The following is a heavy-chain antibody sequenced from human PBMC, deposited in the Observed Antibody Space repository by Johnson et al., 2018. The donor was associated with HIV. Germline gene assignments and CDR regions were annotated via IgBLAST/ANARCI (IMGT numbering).Heavy chain of an antibody. J-gene: IGHJ3*02. V-gene: IGHV3-11*04. D-gene: IGHD6-13*01. CDR3: ASGWGIAASDAFDI. CDR2: ITLSGPTI. Sequence: VQLVEAGGSLVKPGGSLRLSCVSSGPIFRDYYMSWIRHSPVLGLAWVSCITLSGPTIYYAGSVKGRFTISRDHANNSLYLQMNSLRAEDTAVYYCASGWGIAASDAFDIWGQGTMVIVSS. CDR1: GPIFRDYY.